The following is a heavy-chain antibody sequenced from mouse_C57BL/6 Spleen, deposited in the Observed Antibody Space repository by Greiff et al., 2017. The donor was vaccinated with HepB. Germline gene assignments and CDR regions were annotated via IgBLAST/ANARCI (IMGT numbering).Heavy chain of an antibody. V-gene: IGHV1-82*01. Sequence: VHLQQSGPELVKPGASVKISCKASGYAFSSSWMNWVKQRPGKGLEWIGRIYPGDGDTNYNGKFKGKATLTADKSSSTAYMQLSSLTSEDSAVYFCARSPTVVATDWYFDVWGTGTTVTVSS. D-gene: IGHD1-1*01. CDR3: ARSPTVVATDWYFDV. CDR2: IYPGDGDT. CDR1: GYAFSSSW. J-gene: IGHJ1*03.